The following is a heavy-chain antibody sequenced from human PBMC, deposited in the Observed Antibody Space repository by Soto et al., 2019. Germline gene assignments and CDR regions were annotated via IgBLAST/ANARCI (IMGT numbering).Heavy chain of an antibody. D-gene: IGHD3-9*01. Sequence: ASVQVSCKASGYSCTGYYLHWVRQAPGQGLVWKGWNNHNRCGTNYAQKFQGRVTMTRDTSISTAYMELSRLSSDDTAVYYCASYCDILTGAYYYYGMDVWGQGTTVTVSS. CDR2: NNHNRCGT. V-gene: IGHV1-2*02. J-gene: IGHJ6*02. CDR3: ASYCDILTGAYYYYGMDV. CDR1: GYSCTGYY.